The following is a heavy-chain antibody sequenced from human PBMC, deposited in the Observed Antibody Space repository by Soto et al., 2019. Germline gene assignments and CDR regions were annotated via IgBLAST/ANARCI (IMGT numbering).Heavy chain of an antibody. CDR1: GFTFSNYG. CDR2: VSYDGSDK. D-gene: IGHD2-15*01. CDR3: AKDLGYCSGGSCYSEGYFDY. V-gene: IGHV3-30*18. Sequence: QVQLVESGGGVVQPGRSLRLSCAASGFTFSNYGMHWVRQAPGKGLEWVALVSYDGSDKNYADSVKGRFAISRDNSKNTLYLQMNMLRTEDTAVYYCAKDLGYCSGGSCYSEGYFDYWGQGALVTVSS. J-gene: IGHJ4*02.